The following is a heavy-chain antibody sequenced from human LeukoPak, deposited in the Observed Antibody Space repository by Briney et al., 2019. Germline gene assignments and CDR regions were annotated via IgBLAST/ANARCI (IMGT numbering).Heavy chain of an antibody. Sequence: GGSLRLSCAASGFTFSNYAMSWVRQAPGEGLEWVSAISRSDGRTYYADSVKGRFTISRDNSKNTLYLQMSSLRAEDTGVYYCAKDPRPFDAFDIWGQGTMVTVSS. V-gene: IGHV3-23*01. CDR1: GFTFSNYA. J-gene: IGHJ3*02. CDR2: ISRSDGRT. CDR3: AKDPRPFDAFDI.